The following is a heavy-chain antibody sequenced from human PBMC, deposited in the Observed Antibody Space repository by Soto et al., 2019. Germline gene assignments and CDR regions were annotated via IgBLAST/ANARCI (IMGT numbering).Heavy chain of an antibody. V-gene: IGHV3-23*01. CDR3: AKVDGYYDYVWGSSYFDY. CDR1: GFTFSSYA. D-gene: IGHD3-16*01. J-gene: IGHJ4*02. Sequence: EVQLLESGGGLVQPGGSLRLSCAASGFTFSSYAMSWVRQAPGKGLEWVSAISGSGGSTYYADSVKGRFTISRDNSKSTLYLQMNSLRAEDTAVYYCAKVDGYYDYVWGSSYFDYWGQGTLVTVSS. CDR2: ISGSGGST.